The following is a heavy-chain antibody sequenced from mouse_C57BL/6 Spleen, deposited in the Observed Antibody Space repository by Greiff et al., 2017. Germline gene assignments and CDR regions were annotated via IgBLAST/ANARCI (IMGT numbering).Heavy chain of an antibody. Sequence: QVQLQQSGAELARPGASVKMSCKASGYTFTSYTMHWVKQRPGQGLEWIGYINPSSGYTKYNQKFKDKATLTGDKSSSTAYMQLSSLTSEDSAGYDCARSANWDEDYGGQGTTLTVSS. CDR3: ARSANWDEDY. V-gene: IGHV1-4*01. CDR1: GYTFTSYT. D-gene: IGHD4-1*01. CDR2: INPSSGYT. J-gene: IGHJ2*01.